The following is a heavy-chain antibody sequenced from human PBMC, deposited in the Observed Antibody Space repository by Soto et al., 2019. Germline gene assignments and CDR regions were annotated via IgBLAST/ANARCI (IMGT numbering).Heavy chain of an antibody. CDR1: GYTFTSYA. CDR2: INAGNGNT. V-gene: IGHV1-3*01. D-gene: IGHD3-22*01. Sequence: ASVKVSCKASGYTFTSYAMHWVRQAPGQRLEWMGWINAGNGNTKYSQKFQGRVTITRDTSASTAYMELSSLRSEDTAVYYCATSLYYYDSSGYYDRYYWGQGTLVTVSS. CDR3: ATSLYYYDSSGYYDRYY. J-gene: IGHJ4*02.